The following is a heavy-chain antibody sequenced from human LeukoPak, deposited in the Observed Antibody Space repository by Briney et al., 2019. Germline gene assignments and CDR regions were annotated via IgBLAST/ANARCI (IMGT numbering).Heavy chain of an antibody. CDR2: ISWNSGSI. V-gene: IGHV3-9*01. CDR1: GFTFDDYA. Sequence: PGGSLRLSCAASGFTFDDYAMHWVRQAPGKGLEWVSGISWNSGSIGYADSVKGRFTISRDNAKNSLYLQMNSLRAEDTAVYYCARDWYGSGIVDYWGQGTLVTVSS. CDR3: ARDWYGSGIVDY. D-gene: IGHD3-10*01. J-gene: IGHJ4*02.